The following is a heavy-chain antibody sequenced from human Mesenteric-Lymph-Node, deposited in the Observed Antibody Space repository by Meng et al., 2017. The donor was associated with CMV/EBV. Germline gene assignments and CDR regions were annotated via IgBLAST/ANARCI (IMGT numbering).Heavy chain of an antibody. CDR2: IYGGGTT. CDR3: ATLYDFWGY. Sequence: GESLKISCAASGFTVSSSYMSWVRQAPGKGLEWVSLIYGGGTTYYADSVKGRFTVSRDNSKNMLNLQMNSLRAEDTAVYYCATLYDFWGYWGQGTLVTVSS. J-gene: IGHJ4*02. CDR1: GFTVSSSY. V-gene: IGHV3-53*05. D-gene: IGHD3-3*01.